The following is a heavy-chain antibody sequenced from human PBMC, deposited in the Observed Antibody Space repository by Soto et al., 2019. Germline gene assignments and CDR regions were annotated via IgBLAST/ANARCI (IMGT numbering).Heavy chain of an antibody. CDR1: GFTFTNYW. J-gene: IGHJ5*02. CDR3: ARRSSTYLNEVIFDP. D-gene: IGHD2-2*01. V-gene: IGHV3-74*01. Sequence: GGSLRLSCAASGFTFTNYWMHWVRQVPGKGLVWVSRIDGVGAGTSYSDSVRGRFTISRDNAENMLYLQMNSLRAEDTAVYYCARRSSTYLNEVIFDPWGQGTLVTVSS. CDR2: IDGVGAGT.